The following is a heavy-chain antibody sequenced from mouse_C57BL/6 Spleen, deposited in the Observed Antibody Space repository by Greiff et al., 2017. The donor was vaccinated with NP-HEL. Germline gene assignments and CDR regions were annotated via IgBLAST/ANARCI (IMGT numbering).Heavy chain of an antibody. Sequence: QVQLQQSGPELVKPGASVKISCKASGYAFSSSWMNWVKQRPGKGLEWIGRIYPGDGDTNYNGKFKGKATLTADKSSSTAYMQLSSLTSDDSAVYFCARKGPDYNWAMDYWGQGTSVTVSS. CDR3: ARKGPDYNWAMDY. V-gene: IGHV1-82*01. CDR2: IYPGDGDT. CDR1: GYAFSSSW. D-gene: IGHD1-3*01. J-gene: IGHJ4*01.